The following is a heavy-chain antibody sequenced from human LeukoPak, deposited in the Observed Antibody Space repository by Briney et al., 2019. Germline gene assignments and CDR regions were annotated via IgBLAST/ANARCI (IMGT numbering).Heavy chain of an antibody. CDR3: ASGSYDGIDY. CDR2: ISSSSSTI. CDR1: GFTFSSYS. J-gene: IGHJ4*02. D-gene: IGHD1-26*01. V-gene: IGHV3-48*01. Sequence: GGSLRLSCAASGFTFSSYSMNWVRQAPGKGLEWVSYISSSSSTIYYADSVKGRFTISRDNAKNSLYLQMNSLRAEDTAVYHCASGSYDGIDYWGQGTLVTVSS.